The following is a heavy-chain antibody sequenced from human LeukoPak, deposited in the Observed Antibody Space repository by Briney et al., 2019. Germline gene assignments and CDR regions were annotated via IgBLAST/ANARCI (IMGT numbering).Heavy chain of an antibody. Sequence: PGGSLRLSCAASGFTFSSYVMHWVRQTPGKGLEWVAILSSDGVDKRCADSVQGRFTVSRDNSKNTLYLQMNSLRAEDTAVYYCAREMVATIFYYFDYWGQGTLVTVSS. CDR2: LSSDGVDK. V-gene: IGHV3-30-3*01. CDR3: AREMVATIFYYFDY. CDR1: GFTFSSYV. J-gene: IGHJ4*02. D-gene: IGHD5-12*01.